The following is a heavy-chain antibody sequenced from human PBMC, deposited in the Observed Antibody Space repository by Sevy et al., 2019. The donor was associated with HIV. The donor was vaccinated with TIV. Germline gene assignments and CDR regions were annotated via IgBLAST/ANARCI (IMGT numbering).Heavy chain of an antibody. V-gene: IGHV3-7*01. CDR2: IKQDGSEK. Sequence: GGSLRLSCAASGFTFSSYWMSWVRQAPGKGLEWVANIKQDGSEKYYVDSVKGRFTISRDNAKNSLYLQMNSLRAEDTAVYYCAREAHYYDSSGYYRHAFDIWGQGTMVTVSS. CDR3: AREAHYYDSSGYYRHAFDI. J-gene: IGHJ3*02. CDR1: GFTFSSYW. D-gene: IGHD3-22*01.